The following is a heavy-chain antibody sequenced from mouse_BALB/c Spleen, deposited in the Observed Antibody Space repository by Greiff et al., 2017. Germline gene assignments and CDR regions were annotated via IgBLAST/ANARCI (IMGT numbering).Heavy chain of an antibody. J-gene: IGHJ1*01. Sequence: VQLQQSGAELVKPGASVKLSCTASGFNIKDTYMHWVKQRPEQGLEWIGRIDPANGNTKYDPKFQGKATITADTSSNTAYLQLSSLTSEDTAVYYWAGRSYGYFDVGGAGTTVTVSS. CDR2: IDPANGNT. V-gene: IGHV14-3*02. D-gene: IGHD1-1*01. CDR1: GFNIKDTY. CDR3: AGRSYGYFDV.